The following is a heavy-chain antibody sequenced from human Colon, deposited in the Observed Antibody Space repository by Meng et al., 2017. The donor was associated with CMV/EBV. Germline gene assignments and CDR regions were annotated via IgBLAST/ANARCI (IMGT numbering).Heavy chain of an antibody. D-gene: IGHD5-18*01. CDR1: GVSISSDNW. V-gene: IGHV4-4*02. J-gene: IGHJ5*02. CDR3: AKIPLGYSLSPLVGLDP. CDR2: IYHSGTT. Sequence: QVQRLESSPGLVKPSGTLSLICSVSGVSISSDNWWTWVRQPPGKGLEWIGEIYHSGTTNYNPSLKSRVTISVDKSKNQVSLNLSSVTAADTAVYFCAKIPLGYSLSPLVGLDPWGQGTLVTVSS.